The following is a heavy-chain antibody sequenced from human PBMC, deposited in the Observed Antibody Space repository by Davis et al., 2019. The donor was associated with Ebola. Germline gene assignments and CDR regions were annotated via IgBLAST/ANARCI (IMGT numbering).Heavy chain of an antibody. Sequence: ASVKVSCKASGYTFTSYDINWVRQAPGQGLEWMGWISAYNGNTNYAQKLQGRVTMTTDTSTSTAYMELRSLRSDDTAVYYCARGKGVVVAAGNWFDPWSQGTLVTVSS. CDR1: GYTFTSYD. J-gene: IGHJ5*02. CDR2: ISAYNGNT. CDR3: ARGKGVVVAAGNWFDP. D-gene: IGHD2-15*01. V-gene: IGHV1-18*01.